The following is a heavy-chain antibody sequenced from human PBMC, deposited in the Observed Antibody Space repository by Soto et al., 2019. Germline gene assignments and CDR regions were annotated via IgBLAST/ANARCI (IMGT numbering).Heavy chain of an antibody. Sequence: GESLKISCXGSGYSFTSYWIGWVRQMPGKGLEWMGIIYPGDSDTRYSPSFQGQVTISADKSISTAYLQWSSLKASDTAMYYCARQYYDSSGYRPYYYYGMDVWGQGTTVTVSS. V-gene: IGHV5-51*01. CDR1: GYSFTSYW. J-gene: IGHJ6*02. CDR2: IYPGDSDT. CDR3: ARQYYDSSGYRPYYYYGMDV. D-gene: IGHD3-22*01.